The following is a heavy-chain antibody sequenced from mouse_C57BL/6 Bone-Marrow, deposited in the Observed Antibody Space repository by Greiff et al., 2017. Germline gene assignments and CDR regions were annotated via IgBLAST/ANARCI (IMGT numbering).Heavy chain of an antibody. CDR1: GFTFSSYA. J-gene: IGHJ4*01. CDR3: ARAPITTVVAPAMDY. Sequence: DVMLVESGGGLVKPGGSLKLSCAASGFTFSSYAMSWVRQTPEKRLEWVATISDGGSYTYYPDNVKGRFTISRDNAKNNLYLQMSHLKSEDTAMYYCARAPITTVVAPAMDYWGQGTSVTVSS. CDR2: ISDGGSYT. V-gene: IGHV5-4*03. D-gene: IGHD1-1*01.